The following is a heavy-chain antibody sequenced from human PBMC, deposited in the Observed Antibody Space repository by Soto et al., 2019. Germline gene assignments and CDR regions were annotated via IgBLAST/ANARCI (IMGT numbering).Heavy chain of an antibody. D-gene: IGHD6-19*01. Sequence: QVQLVQSGAEVKKPGASVKVSCKASGYTFTSYGISWVRQAPGQGLEWMGWISAYNGNTNYAQKLQGRVTMTTDTSTSTAYMELTSLRSDDTAVCYCARAAYSSGWYRGQQNWCDPWGQGTLVTVSS. CDR2: ISAYNGNT. CDR1: GYTFTSYG. J-gene: IGHJ5*02. V-gene: IGHV1-18*01. CDR3: ARAAYSSGWYRGQQNWCDP.